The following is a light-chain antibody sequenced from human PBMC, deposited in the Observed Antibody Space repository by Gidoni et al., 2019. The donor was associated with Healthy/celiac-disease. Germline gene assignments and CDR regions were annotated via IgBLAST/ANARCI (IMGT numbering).Light chain of an antibody. CDR2: KAS. Sequence: DIQMTQSPSTLSASVGDRVTITCRASQSISSWLAWYQQKPGKAPKLLIYKASSLESGVPSRFSGSGSGTEFTLTISILQPDDFATYYCQQYILRYTFGQGTKLEIK. CDR3: QQYILRYT. J-gene: IGKJ2*01. V-gene: IGKV1-5*03. CDR1: QSISSW.